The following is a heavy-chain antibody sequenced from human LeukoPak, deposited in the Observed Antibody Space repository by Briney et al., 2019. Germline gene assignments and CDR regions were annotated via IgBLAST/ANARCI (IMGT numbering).Heavy chain of an antibody. J-gene: IGHJ4*02. Sequence: GSLRLSCAASGFTFSSYAMHWVRQAPGKGLEWVAVISYDGSNKYYADSVKGRFTIARDDSKNTVYLEMKSLTAEDTALYYCARGGWPFDFWGQGTLVTVSS. V-gene: IGHV3-30-3*01. CDR2: ISYDGSNK. D-gene: IGHD6-19*01. CDR3: ARGGWPFDF. CDR1: GFTFSSYA.